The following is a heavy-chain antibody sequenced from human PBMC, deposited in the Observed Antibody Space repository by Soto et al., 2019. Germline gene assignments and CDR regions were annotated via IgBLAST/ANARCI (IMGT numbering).Heavy chain of an antibody. CDR3: AKENTFADY. CDR2: LSHDGSNK. Sequence: QVQLVESGGGVVQPGRSLRLSCAASGFTLSSHGMHWVRQAPGKGLEWVAVLSHDGSNKSYAVSVEGRFTISRDDSKNTLYLQMNSLRAEDTALYYCAKENTFADYWGQGTLVTVSP. CDR1: GFTLSSHG. D-gene: IGHD2-2*02. V-gene: IGHV3-30*18. J-gene: IGHJ4*02.